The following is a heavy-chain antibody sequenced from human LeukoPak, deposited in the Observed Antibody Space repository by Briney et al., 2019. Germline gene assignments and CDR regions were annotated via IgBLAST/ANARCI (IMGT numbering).Heavy chain of an antibody. V-gene: IGHV3-48*02. CDR1: GFTFSSYG. Sequence: PGGSLRLSWAAFGFTFSSYGMTWVGRAQGKGLEWVSYISTSSSIIYYADSVKGRFTISRDTAKSSLYLQMTSLRDDDTAVYYCARGGYIDYWGQGTLVTVSS. CDR2: ISTSSSII. J-gene: IGHJ4*02. CDR3: ARGGYIDY. D-gene: IGHD5-12*01.